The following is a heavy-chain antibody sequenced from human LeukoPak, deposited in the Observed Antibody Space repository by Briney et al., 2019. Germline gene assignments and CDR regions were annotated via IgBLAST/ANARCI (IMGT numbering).Heavy chain of an antibody. V-gene: IGHV4-34*01. J-gene: IGHJ4*02. D-gene: IGHD3-10*01. Sequence: PSETLSPTCAVYGGSFSGYYWSWIRQPPGKGLEWIGEINHSGSTNYNPSLKSRVTISVDTSKNQSSLKLSSVTAADTAVYYCASLWFGELFYWGQGTLVTVSS. CDR2: INHSGST. CDR1: GGSFSGYY. CDR3: ASLWFGELFY.